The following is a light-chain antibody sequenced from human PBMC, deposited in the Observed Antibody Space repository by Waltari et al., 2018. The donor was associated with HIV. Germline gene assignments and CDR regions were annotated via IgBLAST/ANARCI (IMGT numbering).Light chain of an antibody. J-gene: IGKJ4*01. CDR3: QQYGSSPLT. CDR2: DSS. Sequence: EIVLTQSPATLSLSPGERATLSCAASQSVSRNYLAWYQQKPGLAPRLLIYDSSGRATGIPDRFTGSGSGTDFTLTISRLEPEDCAMYYCQQYGSSPLTFGGGTKVEIK. CDR1: QSVSRNY. V-gene: IGKV3D-20*01.